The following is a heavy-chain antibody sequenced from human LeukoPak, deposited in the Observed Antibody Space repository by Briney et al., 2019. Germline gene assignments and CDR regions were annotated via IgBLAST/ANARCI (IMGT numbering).Heavy chain of an antibody. D-gene: IGHD3-22*01. CDR3: AKDRGYYDSSGLNKDY. V-gene: IGHV3-30-3*01. Sequence: PGGSLRLSCAASGFTFSSYAMHWVRQAPGKGLEWVAVISYDGSNKYCADSVKGRFTISRDNSKNTLYLQMNSLRAEDTAVYYCAKDRGYYDSSGLNKDYRGQGTLVTVSS. CDR2: ISYDGSNK. J-gene: IGHJ4*02. CDR1: GFTFSSYA.